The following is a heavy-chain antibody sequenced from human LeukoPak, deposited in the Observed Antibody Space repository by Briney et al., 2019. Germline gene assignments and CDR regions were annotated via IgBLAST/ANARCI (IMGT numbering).Heavy chain of an antibody. CDR3: ARAGIHYYYYMDV. CDR2: INPNSGST. J-gene: IGHJ6*03. D-gene: IGHD3-10*01. V-gene: IGHV1-2*02. Sequence: GASVKVSCKASGYTFTGYYMHWVRQAPGQGLEWMGWINPNSGSTNYAQKFQGRVTMTRDTSISTAYMELSRLRSDDTAVYYCARAGIHYYYYMDVWGKGTTVTVSS. CDR1: GYTFTGYY.